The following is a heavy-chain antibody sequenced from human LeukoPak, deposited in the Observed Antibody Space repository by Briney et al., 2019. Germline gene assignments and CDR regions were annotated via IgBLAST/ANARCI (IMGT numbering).Heavy chain of an antibody. D-gene: IGHD3-10*01. CDR3: ARLGYDGSGSS. J-gene: IGHJ4*02. Sequence: GASVKVSCKASGYTFTSYDINWVRQAPGQGLEWMGGIIPIFGTANYAQKFQGRVTITADESTSTAYMELSSLRSEDTAVYYCARLGYDGSGSSWGQGTLVTVSS. CDR1: GYTFTSYD. CDR2: IIPIFGTA. V-gene: IGHV1-69*13.